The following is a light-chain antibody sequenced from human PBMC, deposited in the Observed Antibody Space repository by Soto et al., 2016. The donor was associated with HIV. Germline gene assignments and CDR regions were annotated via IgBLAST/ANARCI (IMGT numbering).Light chain of an antibody. J-gene: IGLJ3*02. CDR3: QAWDSSRV. Sequence: SYELTQPPSVSVSPGQTASITCSGDKLGDKYACWYQQKPGQSPVLVIYQDSKRPSGIPERFSGSNSGNTATLTISGTQPMDEADYYCQAWDSSRVFGGGTKLDRP. CDR1: KLGDKY. V-gene: IGLV3-1*01. CDR2: QDS.